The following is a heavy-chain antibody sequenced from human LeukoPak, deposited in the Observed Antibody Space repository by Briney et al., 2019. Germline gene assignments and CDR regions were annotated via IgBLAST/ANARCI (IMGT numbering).Heavy chain of an antibody. CDR2: IRYDGSNK. V-gene: IGHV3-30*02. CDR1: GFTFSSYG. D-gene: IGHD1-26*01. Sequence: TGGSLRLSCAASGFTFSSYGMHWVRQAPGKGLEWVAFIRYDGSNKYYADSVKGRFTISRDNSKNTLYLQMNSLRAEDTAVYYCAKDLSGSYSRGFDYWGQGTLVTVSS. J-gene: IGHJ4*02. CDR3: AKDLSGSYSRGFDY.